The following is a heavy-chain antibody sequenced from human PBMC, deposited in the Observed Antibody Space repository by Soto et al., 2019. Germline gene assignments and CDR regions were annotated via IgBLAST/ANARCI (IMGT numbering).Heavy chain of an antibody. CDR3: AKADGEQWLLPHLDK. D-gene: IGHD6-19*01. Sequence: EVQLLESGGGVVQPGGSLRLSCVASGFNFKKFAMSWVRQAPGEGLEWVSGISCCGGSTSYAESVKGRFSIARDDSTNTLSLQMNNLRVEDTAQYYCAKADGEQWLLPHLDKWGQGTLVTVS. CDR2: ISCCGGST. J-gene: IGHJ4*02. V-gene: IGHV3-23*01. CDR1: GFNFKKFA.